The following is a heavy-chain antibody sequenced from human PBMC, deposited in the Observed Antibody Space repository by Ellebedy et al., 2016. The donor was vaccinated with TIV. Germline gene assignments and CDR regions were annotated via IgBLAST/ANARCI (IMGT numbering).Heavy chain of an antibody. CDR3: ARVFGGSGSYPIRFDP. J-gene: IGHJ5*02. CDR1: GYTFTSYG. Sequence: AASVKVSCKASGYTFTSYGISWVRQAPGQGLEWMGWISAYNGNTNYAQKLQGRVTMTTDTSTSTAYMELRSLRSDDTAVYYCARVFGGSGSYPIRFDPWGQGTLVTVSS. V-gene: IGHV1-18*04. D-gene: IGHD3-10*01. CDR2: ISAYNGNT.